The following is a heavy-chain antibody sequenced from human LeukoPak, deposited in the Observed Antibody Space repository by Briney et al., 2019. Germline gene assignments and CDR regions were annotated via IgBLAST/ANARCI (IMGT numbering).Heavy chain of an antibody. J-gene: IGHJ5*02. CDR1: GYTLTELS. V-gene: IGHV1-24*01. CDR2: FDPEDGET. D-gene: IGHD3-10*01. CDR3: ATDFSMVRGVNWFDP. Sequence: APVKVSCKVSGYTLTELSMHWVRQAPGKGLEWMGGFDPEDGETIYAQKFQGRVTMTEDTSTDTAYMELSSLRSEDTAVYYCATDFSMVRGVNWFDPWGQGTLVTVSS.